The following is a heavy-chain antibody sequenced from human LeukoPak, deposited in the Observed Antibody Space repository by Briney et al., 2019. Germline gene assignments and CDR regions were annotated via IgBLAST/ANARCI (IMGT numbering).Heavy chain of an antibody. CDR1: GGTFSSYA. Sequence: SVKVSCKASGGTFSSYAISWVRQAPGQGLEWMGRIIPIFGIANYAQKFQGRVTITADKSTSTAYMELSSLRSEDTAVYYCAEGREIAVAGFEDWFDPWGQGTLVTVSS. CDR2: IIPIFGIA. J-gene: IGHJ5*02. D-gene: IGHD6-19*01. CDR3: AEGREIAVAGFEDWFDP. V-gene: IGHV1-69*04.